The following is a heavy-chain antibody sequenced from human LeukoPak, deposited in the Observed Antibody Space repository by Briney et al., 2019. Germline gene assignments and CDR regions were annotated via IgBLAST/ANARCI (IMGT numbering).Heavy chain of an antibody. J-gene: IGHJ4*02. V-gene: IGHV4-39*01. CDR3: ATVYYDYVWGSYRFDY. Sequence: SETLSLTCTVSGGSISSSSYYWGWIRQPPGKGLEWIGSIYYSGSTYYNPSLKSRVTISVDTSKNQFSLKLSPVTAADTAVYYCATVYYDYVWGSYRFDYWGQGTLVTVSS. D-gene: IGHD3-16*02. CDR2: IYYSGST. CDR1: GGSISSSSYY.